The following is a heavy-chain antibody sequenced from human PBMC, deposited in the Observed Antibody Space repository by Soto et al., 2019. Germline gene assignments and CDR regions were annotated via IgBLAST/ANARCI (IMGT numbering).Heavy chain of an antibody. CDR2: IKSKTDGGTT. CDR3: ATGRGDFHY. J-gene: IGHJ4*02. Sequence: EVQLVESGGDLAKPGGSLRLSCAVSGFTFSYAWMNWVRQAPGKGLEWVGRIKSKTDGGTTDYAAPVKGRFTISRDDSSNMVFLQMNRLGTEDTAVYYCATGRGDFHYWGQGTRVPVSS. V-gene: IGHV3-15*07. D-gene: IGHD3-10*01. CDR1: GFTFSYAW.